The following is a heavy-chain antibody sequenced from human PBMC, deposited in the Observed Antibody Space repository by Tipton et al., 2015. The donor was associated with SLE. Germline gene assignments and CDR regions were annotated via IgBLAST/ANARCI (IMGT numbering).Heavy chain of an antibody. D-gene: IGHD1-1*01. J-gene: IGHJ6*02. CDR3: AREGRGNDPGFYGMDV. CDR1: GFTFSSYN. Sequence: SLRLSCAASGFTFSSYNMNWVRQAPGKGLEWVSYISSSSSTIYYADSVKGRFTISRDNAKNSMYLQMNSLGAEDTAVYYCAREGRGNDPGFYGMDVWGQGTTVTVSS. CDR2: ISSSSSTI. V-gene: IGHV3-48*01.